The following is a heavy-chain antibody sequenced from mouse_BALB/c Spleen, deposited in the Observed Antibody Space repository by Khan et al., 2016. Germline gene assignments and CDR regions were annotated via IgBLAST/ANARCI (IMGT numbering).Heavy chain of an antibody. V-gene: IGHV4-1*02. CDR2: INPDSSTI. J-gene: IGHJ4*01. CDR1: GCDFSRYW. CDR3: AVQEYYAMDY. Sequence: EVGLVESGGGLVQPGGSLKLSCAASGCDFSRYWMSWVRQVLGKGLEWIGEINPDSSTINYTPSLKDKFIISRDNARNTRSQLISIVRADDSALFYCAVQEYYAMDYWGQGTSVTVSS.